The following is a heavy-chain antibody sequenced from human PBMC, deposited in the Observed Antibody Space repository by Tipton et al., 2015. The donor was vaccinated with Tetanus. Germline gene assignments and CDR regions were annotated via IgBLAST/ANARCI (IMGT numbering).Heavy chain of an antibody. CDR3: ARDDYYDGRGLYYYGLDV. D-gene: IGHD3-22*01. V-gene: IGHV4-59*01. J-gene: IGHJ6*02. CDR2: IHHSGST. Sequence: TLSLTCTVSGDSISSFYWSWIRQPPGKALEWVGWIHHSGSTDYNPSLKSRITTSVDMSNNLFSLKLTSVTTADTAVYYCARDDYYDGRGLYYYGLDVWGQGTTVTVSS. CDR1: GDSISSFY.